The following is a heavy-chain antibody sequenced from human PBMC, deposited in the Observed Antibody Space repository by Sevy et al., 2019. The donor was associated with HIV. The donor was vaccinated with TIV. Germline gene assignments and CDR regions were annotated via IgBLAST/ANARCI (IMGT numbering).Heavy chain of an antibody. CDR2: ISRSRSTI. J-gene: IGHJ4*02. V-gene: IGHV3-48*02. CDR1: GFTFSSYS. D-gene: IGHD3-22*01. Sequence: GGSLRLSCAASGFTFSSYSMNWVRQAPRKGLEWVSYISRSRSTIYYADSVKGRFTISRDNAKNSLYLQMNSLRDEDTAVYYCARERKMYDSSGYYFHFDYWGQGTLVTVSS. CDR3: ARERKMYDSSGYYFHFDY.